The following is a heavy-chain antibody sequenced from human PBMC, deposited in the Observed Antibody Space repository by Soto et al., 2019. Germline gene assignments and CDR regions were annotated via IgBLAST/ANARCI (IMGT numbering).Heavy chain of an antibody. CDR3: ASTLKSIAARQPPGRFEP. Sequence: QVQLQESGPGLVKPSQTLSLTCTVSGGSISSGGYYWSWIRQHPGKGLEWIGYIYYSGSTYYNPSLKGRVTISVDTSKNQFALKLSSVTAADTAVYYCASTLKSIAARQPPGRFEPWGQGTLVTVSS. V-gene: IGHV4-31*03. D-gene: IGHD6-6*01. CDR1: GGSISSGGYY. CDR2: IYYSGST. J-gene: IGHJ5*02.